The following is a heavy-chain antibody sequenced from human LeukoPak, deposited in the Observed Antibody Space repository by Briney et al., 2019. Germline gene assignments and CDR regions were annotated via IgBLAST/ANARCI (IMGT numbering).Heavy chain of an antibody. V-gene: IGHV4-59*01. CDR2: IYYSGST. CDR3: AGGRGSIHSFDY. J-gene: IGHJ4*02. Sequence: SETLSLTCTVSGGSISSYYWSWIRQPPGKGLEWIGYIYYSGSTNYNPSLKSRVTISVDTSKNQFSLKLSSVTAADTAVYYCAGGRGSIHSFDYWGQGTLVTVSS. CDR1: GGSISSYY. D-gene: IGHD2-15*01.